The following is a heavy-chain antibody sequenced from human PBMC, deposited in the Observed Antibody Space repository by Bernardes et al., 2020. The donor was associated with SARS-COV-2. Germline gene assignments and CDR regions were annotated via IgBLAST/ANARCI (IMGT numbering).Heavy chain of an antibody. V-gene: IGHV4-38-2*01. CDR3: AGGTTVTTGGAFDI. D-gene: IGHD4-17*01. J-gene: IGHJ3*02. CDR1: GYSISSGYY. Sequence: SQTLSLTCAVSGYSISSGYYWGWIRQPPGKRLEWIGSIYHSGSTYYNPSLKSRVTISVDTSKNQFSLKLSSVTAADTAVYYCAGGTTVTTGGAFDIWGQGTMVTVSS. CDR2: IYHSGST.